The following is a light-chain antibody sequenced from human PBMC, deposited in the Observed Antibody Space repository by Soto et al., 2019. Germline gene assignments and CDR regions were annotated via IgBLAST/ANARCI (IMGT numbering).Light chain of an antibody. CDR3: QQYTTFSWT. V-gene: IGKV1-5*01. J-gene: IGKJ1*01. Sequence: DIQMTQSPSTLSASVGDRVTITCRASQSISNWLAWYQQKPGKAPKLLIYDASSLESGVPSRFSGSVSGTEFTLTISSLQPDDFATYYCQQYTTFSWTFGQGTKVDIK. CDR2: DAS. CDR1: QSISNW.